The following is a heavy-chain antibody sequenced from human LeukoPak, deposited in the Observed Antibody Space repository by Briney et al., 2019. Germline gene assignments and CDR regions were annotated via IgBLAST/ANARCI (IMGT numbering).Heavy chain of an antibody. CDR1: GFTFDDYG. Sequence: GGSLRLSCAASGFTFDDYGMTWVRQAPGKGLEWVSGSTWNGGSTGYADSVEGRFTISRDNAKNSLYLQMNSLRAEDTALYYCVRAKQRYSSGPDAFDIWGQGTMVTVSS. V-gene: IGHV3-20*04. D-gene: IGHD6-19*01. CDR3: VRAKQRYSSGPDAFDI. CDR2: STWNGGST. J-gene: IGHJ3*02.